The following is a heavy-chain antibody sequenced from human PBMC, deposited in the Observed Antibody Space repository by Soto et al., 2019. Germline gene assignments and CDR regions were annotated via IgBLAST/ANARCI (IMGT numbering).Heavy chain of an antibody. J-gene: IGHJ5*02. Sequence: TSEALSLTCTVSGGSVSSGSYYWGWIRQPPGKGLEWIGYIYYSVSTNYNPSLKSRVTISVDTSKNQVSLKLSSVTAADTAVYYCARVLADYSSGWTNWFDPWGQGTLLTV. D-gene: IGHD6-19*01. V-gene: IGHV4-61*01. CDR1: GGSVSSGSYY. CDR3: ARVLADYSSGWTNWFDP. CDR2: IYYSVST.